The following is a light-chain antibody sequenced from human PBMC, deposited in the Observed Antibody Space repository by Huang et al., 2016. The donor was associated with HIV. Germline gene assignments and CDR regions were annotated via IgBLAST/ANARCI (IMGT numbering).Light chain of an antibody. J-gene: IGKJ4*01. CDR3: HQYNNWLLS. CDR2: GSS. CDR1: RSVSSN. V-gene: IGKV3-15*01. Sequence: IVMTQSPATLSVSQGERVTLSCRANRSVSSNLAWYQQRPGQAPTLLIYGSSTRAPGIPARFSGSGSGTDFSLTISSRQSEDFALYYCHQYNNWLLSFGGGTRVDI.